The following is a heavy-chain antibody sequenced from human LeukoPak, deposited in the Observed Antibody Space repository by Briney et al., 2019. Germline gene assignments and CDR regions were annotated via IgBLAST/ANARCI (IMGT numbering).Heavy chain of an antibody. CDR3: ARDPAIVVVPAATYYYYGMDV. CDR1: GGTFSSYA. V-gene: IGHV1-69*13. J-gene: IGHJ6*04. D-gene: IGHD2-2*01. CDR2: IIPIFGTA. Sequence: GASVTVSCKASGGTFSSYAISWVRQAPGQGLEWMGGIIPIFGTANYAQKFQGRVTITADESTSTAYMELSSLRSKDTAVYYCARDPAIVVVPAATYYYYGMDVWGKGTTVTVSS.